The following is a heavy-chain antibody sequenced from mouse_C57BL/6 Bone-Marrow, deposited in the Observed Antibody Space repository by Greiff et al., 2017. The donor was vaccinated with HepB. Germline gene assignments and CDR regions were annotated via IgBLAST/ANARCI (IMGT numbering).Heavy chain of an antibody. D-gene: IGHD1-1*01. CDR2: IDPSDSYT. CDR1: GYTFTSYW. Sequence: QVQLQQSGAELVKPGASVKLSCKASGYTFTSYWMQWVKQRPGQGLEWIGEIDPSDSYTNYNQKFKGKATLTVDTSSSTAYMQLSSLTSEDSAVYYCARGDYYGSSSWFAYWGQGTLVTVSA. J-gene: IGHJ3*01. CDR3: ARGDYYGSSSWFAY. V-gene: IGHV1-50*01.